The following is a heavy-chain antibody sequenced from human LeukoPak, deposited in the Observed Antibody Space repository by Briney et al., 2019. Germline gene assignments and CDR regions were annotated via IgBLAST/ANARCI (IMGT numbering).Heavy chain of an antibody. CDR2: IFSRSESI. CDR3: ARDFLHSSISRPFDY. V-gene: IGHV3-21*01. J-gene: IGHJ4*02. Sequence: GGSLRLSCAASGFTFGAYTMNWIRQAPGKGLEWVSCIFSRSESILYAESVRGRFPISRDNARNSLYLQMDSLRAEDTAIYYCARDFLHSSISRPFDYWGQGTLVTVSS. CDR1: GFTFGAYT. D-gene: IGHD2-2*01.